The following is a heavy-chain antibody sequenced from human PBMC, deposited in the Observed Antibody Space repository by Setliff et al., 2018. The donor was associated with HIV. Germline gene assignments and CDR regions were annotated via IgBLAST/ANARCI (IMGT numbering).Heavy chain of an antibody. CDR3: ARDGSGSSYYYYYMDV. D-gene: IGHD3-10*01. CDR1: SYSISSGYY. V-gene: IGHV4-38-2*02. Sequence: SETLSLTCAVSSYSISSGYYWGWIRQPPGKGLEWIGRIYTSGSTNYNPSLKSRVTMSVDTSKNQFSLKLSSVTAADTAVYYCARDGSGSSYYYYYMDVWGKGTTVTVSS. CDR2: IYTSGST. J-gene: IGHJ6*03.